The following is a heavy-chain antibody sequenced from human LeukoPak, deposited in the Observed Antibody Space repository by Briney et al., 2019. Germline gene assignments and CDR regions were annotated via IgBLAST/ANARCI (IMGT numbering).Heavy chain of an antibody. D-gene: IGHD6-19*01. CDR1: GYSISSGYY. V-gene: IGHV4-38-2*02. Sequence: SETLSLTCTVSGYSISSGYYWGWIRQPPGKGLEWIGRIYTSGSTNYNPSLKSRVTMSVDTSKNQFSLKLSSVTAADTAVYYCARDRVHSSGWFRAYYMDVWGKGTTVTISS. CDR3: ARDRVHSSGWFRAYYMDV. J-gene: IGHJ6*03. CDR2: IYTSGST.